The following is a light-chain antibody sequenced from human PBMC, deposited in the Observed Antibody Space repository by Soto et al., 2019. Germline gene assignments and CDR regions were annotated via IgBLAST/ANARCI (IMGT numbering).Light chain of an antibody. CDR3: QQYNNWPLYT. J-gene: IGKJ2*01. CDR2: GAS. CDR1: QSVSSN. V-gene: IGKV3-15*01. Sequence: EIVMTQSPATLSVSPGERATLSCRARQSVSSNLAWYQQKPGQAPRLLIYGASTRATGIPARFSGSGSGTEFTLTISSLQSEDFAVYYCQQYNNWPLYTFSQGTKLEIK.